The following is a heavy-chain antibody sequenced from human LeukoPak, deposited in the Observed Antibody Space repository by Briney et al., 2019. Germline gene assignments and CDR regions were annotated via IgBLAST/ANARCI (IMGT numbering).Heavy chain of an antibody. CDR2: ISSTSSDL. Sequence: GGSLRLSCAASGFNFKSYSMNWVRQAPGKGLVWVSFISSTSSDLLYADSVKGRFTVSRDNGKNSLYLQMNSLRAEDTAVYYCARAAGHYLDYWGQGSLVTVSS. J-gene: IGHJ4*02. CDR1: GFNFKSYS. D-gene: IGHD3-10*01. V-gene: IGHV3-21*06. CDR3: ARAAGHYLDY.